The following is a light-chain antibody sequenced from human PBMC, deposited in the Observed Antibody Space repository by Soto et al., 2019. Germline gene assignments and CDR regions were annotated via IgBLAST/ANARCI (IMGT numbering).Light chain of an antibody. Sequence: EILMTQSPATLSVSPGERATLSCRASQSVNIYLAWYQKKPGQAPRLLIFGATYRATGIPARFSGSGSGTEFNLTISSLQSEDFAVYFCQQYDDWLRLTFGGGTKVDI. CDR3: QQYDDWLRLT. V-gene: IGKV3D-15*01. CDR2: GAT. CDR1: QSVNIY. J-gene: IGKJ4*01.